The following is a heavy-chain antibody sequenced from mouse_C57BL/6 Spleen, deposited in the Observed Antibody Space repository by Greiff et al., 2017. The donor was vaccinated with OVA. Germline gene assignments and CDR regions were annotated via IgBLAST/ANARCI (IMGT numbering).Heavy chain of an antibody. Sequence: QVQLKQPGAELVRPGTSVKLSCKASGYTFTSYWMHWVKQRPGQGLEWIGVIDPSDSYTNYNQKFKGKATLTVDTSSSTAYMQLSSLTSEDSAVYYCARYPKYYGSSYYVDYWGQGTTLTVAS. D-gene: IGHD1-1*01. J-gene: IGHJ2*01. CDR2: IDPSDSYT. CDR1: GYTFTSYW. V-gene: IGHV1-59*01. CDR3: ARYPKYYGSSYYVDY.